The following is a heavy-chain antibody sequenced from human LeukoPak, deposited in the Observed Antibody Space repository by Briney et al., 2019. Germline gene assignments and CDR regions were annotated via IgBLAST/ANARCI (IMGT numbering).Heavy chain of an antibody. J-gene: IGHJ5*02. D-gene: IGHD2-2*01. CDR3: ARWHRPDIVVVPAGIDP. V-gene: IGHV4-34*01. CDR2: INHSGST. Sequence: PSETLSLTCAVYGGSFSGYYWSWIRQPPGKGLEWIGEINHSGSTNYNPSLKSRVTISVDTSKNQFSLKLSSVTAADTAVYYCARWHRPDIVVVPAGIDPWGQGTLVTVSS. CDR1: GGSFSGYY.